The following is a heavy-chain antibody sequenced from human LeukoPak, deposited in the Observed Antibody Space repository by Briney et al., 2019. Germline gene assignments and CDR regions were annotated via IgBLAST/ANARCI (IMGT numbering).Heavy chain of an antibody. Sequence: ASVKVSCKASGYTFTSYAMHWVRQAPGQRLEWMGWINAGNGNTKYSQKFQGRVTITADESTSTAYMELSSLRSVDTAVYYCARGYQQLAYYYYKEVWGKGTTVTVSS. V-gene: IGHV1-3*01. CDR3: ARGYQQLAYYYYKEV. CDR1: GYTFTSYA. D-gene: IGHD2-2*01. J-gene: IGHJ6*03. CDR2: INAGNGNT.